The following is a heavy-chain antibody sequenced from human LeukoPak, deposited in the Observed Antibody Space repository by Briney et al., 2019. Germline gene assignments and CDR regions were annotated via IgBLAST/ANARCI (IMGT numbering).Heavy chain of an antibody. J-gene: IGHJ4*02. CDR1: GFTFSSHA. Sequence: PGGSLRLSCAASGFTFSSHAMHWVRQAPGKGLEWVAVISYDGDEKYYADSVKGRFTISRDNAKNSLYLQMNSLRAEDTAVYYCARVAVTTSGVDYWGQGTLVTVSS. CDR2: ISYDGDEK. D-gene: IGHD4-17*01. CDR3: ARVAVTTSGVDY. V-gene: IGHV3-30*04.